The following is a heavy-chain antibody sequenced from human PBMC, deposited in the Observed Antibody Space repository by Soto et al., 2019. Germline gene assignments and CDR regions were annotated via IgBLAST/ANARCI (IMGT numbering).Heavy chain of an antibody. CDR3: ARDGRGNYDFWSGSYGMDG. J-gene: IGHJ6*01. D-gene: IGHD3-3*01. CDR1: GFTFSRYG. CDR2: IWYDGSNK. V-gene: IGHV3-33*01. Sequence: SLSLSCAASGFTFSRYGMHWVLQAPGKGLEWVAVIWYDGSNKYYADSVKGRFTISRDNSKNTLYLQMNSLRAEDTAVYYCARDGRGNYDFWSGSYGMDGWGQGTTVTVSS.